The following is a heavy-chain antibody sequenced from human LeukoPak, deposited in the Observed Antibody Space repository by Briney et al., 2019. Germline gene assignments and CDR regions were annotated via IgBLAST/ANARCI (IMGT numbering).Heavy chain of an antibody. Sequence: PGGSLRLSCAASGFTFSSYAMSWVRQAPGKGLEWVSAISGSGGSTYYADSVKGRFTISRDNSKNTLYLQMNSLRAEDTAVYHCAKDGGGGAARRQQFWAQGTLVTVSS. J-gene: IGHJ4*02. V-gene: IGHV3-23*01. CDR2: ISGSGGST. CDR3: AKDGGGGAARRQQF. D-gene: IGHD6-6*01. CDR1: GFTFSSYA.